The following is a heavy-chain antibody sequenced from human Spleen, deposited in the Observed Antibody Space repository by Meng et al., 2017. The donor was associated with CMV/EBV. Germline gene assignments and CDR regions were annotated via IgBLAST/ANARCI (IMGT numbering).Heavy chain of an antibody. CDR1: GGTFSSYA. J-gene: IGHJ6*02. D-gene: IGHD1-20*01. CDR2: IIPILGIA. Sequence: SVKVSCKASGGTFSSYAISWVRQAPGQGLEWMGGIIPILGIANYAQKFQGRVTITADKSTSTAYMELSSLRSEDTAVYYCARSITGRNTYYYYYGMDVWGQGTTVTV. CDR3: ARSITGRNTYYYYYGMDV. V-gene: IGHV1-69*10.